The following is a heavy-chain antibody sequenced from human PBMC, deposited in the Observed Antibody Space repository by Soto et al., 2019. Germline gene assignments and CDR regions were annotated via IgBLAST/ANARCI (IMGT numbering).Heavy chain of an antibody. D-gene: IGHD6-19*01. CDR1: GFTFSSYA. CDR3: AKDRGGSGCPDFGC. CDR2: ISYDGSNK. J-gene: IGHJ4*02. V-gene: IGHV3-30-3*01. Sequence: HPGGSLRLSCAASGFTFSSYAMHWVRQAPGKGLEWVAVISYDGSNKYYADSVKGRFTISRDNSKNTLYLQMDNLRAEDTALYYCAKDRGGSGCPDFGCWGRGTRVPVPS.